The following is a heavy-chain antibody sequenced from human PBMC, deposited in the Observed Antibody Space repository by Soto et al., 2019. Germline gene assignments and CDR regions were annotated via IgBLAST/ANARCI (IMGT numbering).Heavy chain of an antibody. Sequence: QVQLQESGPGLVKPSETLSLTCTVSGGSIGTYYWSWIRQPPGKGLEWIGFVYHTGNTNYSPSLNRRVTISVDTSKNQFSLKLNSVTAADTAVYYCARLGSNFWYFDLWGRDTLVTVSS. V-gene: IGHV4-59*08. CDR3: ARLGSNFWYFDL. CDR2: VYHTGNT. J-gene: IGHJ2*01. CDR1: GGSIGTYY. D-gene: IGHD3-10*01.